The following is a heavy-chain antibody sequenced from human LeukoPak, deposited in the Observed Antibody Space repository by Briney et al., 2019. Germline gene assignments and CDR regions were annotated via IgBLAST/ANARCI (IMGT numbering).Heavy chain of an antibody. D-gene: IGHD6-19*01. CDR3: ARHWNGSGWYQRLDY. CDR2: IYYIGTTY. J-gene: IGHJ4*02. Sequence: SETLSLTCDVYGGSISSGDYSWSWIRQPPGKGLEWIAHIYYIGTTYYYNPSLKSRVSISVDTSKNELSLKLSSVTAADTAVYYCARHWNGSGWYQRLDYWGQGTLVTVSS. V-gene: IGHV4-30-4*07. CDR1: GGSISSGDYS.